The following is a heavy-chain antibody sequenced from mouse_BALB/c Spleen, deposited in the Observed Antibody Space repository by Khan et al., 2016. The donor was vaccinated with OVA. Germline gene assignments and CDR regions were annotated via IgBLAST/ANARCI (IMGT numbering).Heavy chain of an antibody. CDR2: ISSGGDYT. Sequence: EVELVESGGDLVKPGGSLKLSCAASGFSFSSYSMSWVRQTPDKRLEWVATISSGGDYTYYPDIVKGRFTISRDNAKNTLFLQMSRLKSEKTAMYYCKSPLTVSFAYWGQGTLVTVSA. V-gene: IGHV5-6*01. CDR3: KSPLTVSFAY. D-gene: IGHD4-1*01. J-gene: IGHJ3*01. CDR1: GFSFSSYS.